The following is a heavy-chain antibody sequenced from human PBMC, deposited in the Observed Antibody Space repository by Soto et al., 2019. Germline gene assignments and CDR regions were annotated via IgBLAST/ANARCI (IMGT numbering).Heavy chain of an antibody. J-gene: IGHJ4*02. CDR3: ARGGAGIAVAATAYY. D-gene: IGHD6-19*01. Sequence: QVQLVQSGAEVKKPAASVKVSCKASGYAFTNYGINWVRQATGQGLEWMGWMNPENGNTGYAQKFQDRLIMTGDTSISTAYMELTSLRSEDTDVYYCARGGAGIAVAATAYYWGQGTLVAVSS. V-gene: IGHV1-8*01. CDR1: GYAFTNYG. CDR2: MNPENGNT.